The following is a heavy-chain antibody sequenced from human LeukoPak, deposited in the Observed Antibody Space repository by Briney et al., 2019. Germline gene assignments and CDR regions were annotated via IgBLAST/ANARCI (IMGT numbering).Heavy chain of an antibody. D-gene: IGHD3-22*01. CDR1: GYTFTGYY. CDR2: INPNSGGT. Sequence: ASVKVSSKASGYTFTGYYMHWVRQAPGQGLEWMGWINPNSGGTNYAQKFQGRVTMTRDTSISTAYMELSRLRSDDTAVYYCARDPYYYDSSEMGSFDYWGQGTLVTVSS. V-gene: IGHV1-2*02. J-gene: IGHJ4*02. CDR3: ARDPYYYDSSEMGSFDY.